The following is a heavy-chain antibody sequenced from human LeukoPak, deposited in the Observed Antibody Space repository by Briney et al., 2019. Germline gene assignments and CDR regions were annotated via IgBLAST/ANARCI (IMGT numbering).Heavy chain of an antibody. CDR3: ARGGDSSGYYREY. Sequence: SETLSLTCTVSGGSIRSYYWSWIRQPAGKGLEWIGRIYTSGSTNYNPSLKSRVTMSVDTSKNQFSLKLSSVTAADTAVYYCARGGDSSGYYREYWGQGTLVTVSS. CDR2: IYTSGST. J-gene: IGHJ4*02. CDR1: GGSIRSYY. D-gene: IGHD3-22*01. V-gene: IGHV4-4*07.